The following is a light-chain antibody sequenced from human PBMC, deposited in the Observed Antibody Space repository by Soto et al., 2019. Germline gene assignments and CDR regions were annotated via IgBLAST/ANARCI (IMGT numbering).Light chain of an antibody. CDR2: AAS. CDR1: QTISSY. J-gene: IGKJ2*01. CDR3: QQSYSSPYT. V-gene: IGKV1-39*01. Sequence: DIPMTQSPSSLSASVGGRVTITCRASQTISSYLNWYQQTPGRARALLIFAASTLQSGVPSRFSGSGSGTDFTLTISSLQPEDFATYYCQQSYSSPYTFGPGTKLEIK.